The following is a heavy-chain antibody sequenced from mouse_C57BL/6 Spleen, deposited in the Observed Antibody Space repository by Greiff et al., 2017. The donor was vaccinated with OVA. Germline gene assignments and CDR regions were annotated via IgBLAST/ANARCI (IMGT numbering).Heavy chain of an antibody. J-gene: IGHJ1*03. CDR2: ISDGGSYT. V-gene: IGHV5-4*01. Sequence: DVQLVESGGGLVKPGGSLKLSCAASGFTFSSYAMSWVRQTPEKRLEWVATISDGGSYTYYPDNVKGRFTISRDNAKNNLYLQMSHLKSEDTAMYYCARDRGITPWYFDVWGTGTTVTVSS. D-gene: IGHD2-4*01. CDR3: ARDRGITPWYFDV. CDR1: GFTFSSYA.